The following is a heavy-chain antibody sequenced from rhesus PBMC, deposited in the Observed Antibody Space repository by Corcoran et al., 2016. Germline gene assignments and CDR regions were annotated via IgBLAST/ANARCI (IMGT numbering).Heavy chain of an antibody. Sequence: EVQLVQSGAEVKRPGESLKISCKTSGYSFTSYWISWVRQMPGKGLGWMGAIDPSDSDTRYSPSFQGQVTISADKSISTAYLQWSSLKASDTATYYCAKESIAAAAYYYGLDSWGQGVVVTVSS. CDR1: GYSFTSYW. D-gene: IGHD6-25*01. V-gene: IGHV5-2*01. CDR3: AKESIAAAAYYYGLDS. J-gene: IGHJ6*01. CDR2: IDPSDSDT.